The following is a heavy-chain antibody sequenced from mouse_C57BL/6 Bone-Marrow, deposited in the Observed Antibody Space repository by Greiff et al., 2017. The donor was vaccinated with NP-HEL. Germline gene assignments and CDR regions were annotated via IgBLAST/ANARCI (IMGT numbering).Heavy chain of an antibody. J-gene: IGHJ3*01. CDR1: GFSLTSYA. V-gene: IGHV2-9-1*01. D-gene: IGHD1-1*01. CDR3: ARNSDYYGSSYLFAY. CDR2: IWTGGGT. Sequence: VQLQESGPGLVAPSQSLSITCTVSGFSLTSYAISWVRQPPGQGLEWLGVIWTGGGTNYNSALKSRLSISKDNSKSQVFLKMNSLQTDDTARYYCARNSDYYGSSYLFAYWGQGTLVTVSA.